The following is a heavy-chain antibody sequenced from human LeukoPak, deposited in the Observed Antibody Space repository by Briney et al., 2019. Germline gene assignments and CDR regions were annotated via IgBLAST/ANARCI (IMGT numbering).Heavy chain of an antibody. CDR1: GFTFSNYW. CDR2: IEQDGSER. Sequence: PGGSLRLSCAASGFTFSNYWMSWVRQAPGKGLEWVANIEQDGSERYYVDSVKGRFTISGDNAKNSLYLQMNSLRAEDTAVYYCARRLSTTVTTFDYWGQGTLVTVSS. J-gene: IGHJ4*02. CDR3: ARRLSTTVTTFDY. V-gene: IGHV3-7*01. D-gene: IGHD4-11*01.